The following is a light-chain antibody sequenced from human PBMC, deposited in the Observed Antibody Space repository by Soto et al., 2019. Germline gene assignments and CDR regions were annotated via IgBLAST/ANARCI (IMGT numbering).Light chain of an antibody. V-gene: IGKV1-5*03. CDR2: KAS. Sequence: DIQMTQSPSTLSGSVGDRVTITCRASQSISSWLAWYQQKPGKAPKLLIYKASSLESGVPSRFSGSGSGTEFTLTISSLQSEDFAVYSCQHYNDRPLTFGGGTKVDIK. CDR1: QSISSW. CDR3: QHYNDRPLT. J-gene: IGKJ4*01.